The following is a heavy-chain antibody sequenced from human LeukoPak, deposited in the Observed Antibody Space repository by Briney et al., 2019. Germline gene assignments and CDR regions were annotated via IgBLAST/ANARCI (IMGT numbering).Heavy chain of an antibody. CDR2: IYSTGTT. CDR3: ARHNPPPTGFCSGTSCFMSGSQYFYMDV. V-gene: IGHV4-4*09. CDR1: GGSISGYF. J-gene: IGHJ6*03. Sequence: PSETLSLTCTVSGGSISGYFWSWIRQPPGKGPERIGYIYSTGTTNYSPSLSSRVTISVDTSKNQLSLNLRFVTATDTAVYHCARHNPPPTGFCSGTSCFMSGSQYFYMDVWGKGTSVTVS. D-gene: IGHD2-2*01.